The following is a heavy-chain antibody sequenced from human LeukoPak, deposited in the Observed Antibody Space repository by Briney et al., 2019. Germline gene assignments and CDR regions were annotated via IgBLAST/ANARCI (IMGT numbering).Heavy chain of an antibody. J-gene: IGHJ4*02. CDR3: ARLDTAMAEDY. CDR2: INPSGGST. D-gene: IGHD5-18*01. Sequence: ASVKVSCKASGYTFTSYYMHWVRQAPGQGLEWMGIINPSGGSTSYAQKFQGRVTMTRDTSTSTVYMELSSLRSEDTAVCYCARLDTAMAEDYWGQGTLVTVSS. V-gene: IGHV1-46*01. CDR1: GYTFTSYY.